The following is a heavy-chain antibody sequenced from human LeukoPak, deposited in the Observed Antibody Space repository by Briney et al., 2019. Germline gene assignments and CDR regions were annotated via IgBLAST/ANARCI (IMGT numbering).Heavy chain of an antibody. CDR2: INPSGGST. D-gene: IGHD6-19*01. CDR3: ARAVAGNWFDP. V-gene: IGHV1-46*01. Sequence: GASVKVSCKASGYTFTSYYMHWVRQAPGQGLEWMGIINPSGGSTSYAQKFQGRVTMTRDMSTSTVYMELSSLRSEDTAVYYCARAVAGNWFDPWGQGTLVTVSS. J-gene: IGHJ5*02. CDR1: GYTFTSYY.